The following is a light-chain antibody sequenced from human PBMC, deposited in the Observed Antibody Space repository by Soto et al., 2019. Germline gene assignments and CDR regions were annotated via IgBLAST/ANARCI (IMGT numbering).Light chain of an antibody. CDR2: RNN. CDR1: TSNIGSNY. CDR3: ATWDDSLNGFYV. J-gene: IGLJ1*01. V-gene: IGLV1-47*01. Sequence: QSVVSQTPSASGTPGQGFTISCSGSTSNIGSNYVYWYQQLPGTAPKLLIYRNNQRPSGVPDRFSGSKYGTSSSLAISGLRSDDEDDYFCATWDDSLNGFYVFGTGTKVTVL.